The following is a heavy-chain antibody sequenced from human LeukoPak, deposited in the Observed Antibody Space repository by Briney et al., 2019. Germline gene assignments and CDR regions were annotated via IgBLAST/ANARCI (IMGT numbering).Heavy chain of an antibody. J-gene: IGHJ4*02. CDR1: GYTFTSYD. Sequence: GASVKVSCKASGYTFTSYDISWVRQAPGQGLEWMGWISTYNDNTPYAQKLQGRVTMTTDTSTSTVYMELKSLRSDDTAVYYCARIQSRIIAARPGNPAFDYWGRGTLVTVSS. V-gene: IGHV1-18*01. CDR3: ARIQSRIIAARPGNPAFDY. D-gene: IGHD6-6*01. CDR2: ISTYNDNT.